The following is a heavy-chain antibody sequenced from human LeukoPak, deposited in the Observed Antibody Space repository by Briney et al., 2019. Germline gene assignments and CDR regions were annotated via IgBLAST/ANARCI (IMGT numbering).Heavy chain of an antibody. D-gene: IGHD2-15*01. CDR3: ARDLGSSSTADY. J-gene: IGHJ4*02. CDR1: VCTFSSYA. CDR2: IIPTFGTA. V-gene: IGHV1-69*13. Sequence: GASLKVSCQASVCTFSSYAISWVRQAPGQALEWMGGIIPTFGTANYAQKFQGRVTITADESTSTAYMELSSLRSEDTAVYYCARDLGSSSTADYWGQGTLVTVSS.